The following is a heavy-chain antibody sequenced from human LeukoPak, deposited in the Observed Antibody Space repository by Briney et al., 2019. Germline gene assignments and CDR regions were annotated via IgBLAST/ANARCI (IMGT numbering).Heavy chain of an antibody. V-gene: IGHV1-69*05. J-gene: IGHJ6*03. CDR3: ARDLVVPAATSPVREKSYYYYMDV. D-gene: IGHD2-2*01. CDR2: IIPIFGTA. Sequence: SVKVSCKASGGTFSGYAISWVRQAPGQGLEWMGRIIPIFGTANYAQKFQGRVTITTDESTGTAYMELSSLRSEDTAVYYCARDLVVPAATSPVREKSYYYYMDVWGKGTTVTVSS. CDR1: GGTFSGYA.